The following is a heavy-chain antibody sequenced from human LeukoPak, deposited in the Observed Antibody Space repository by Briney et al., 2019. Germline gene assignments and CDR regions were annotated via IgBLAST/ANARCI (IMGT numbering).Heavy chain of an antibody. Sequence: GGSLRLSCAASGFTFDDYAMHWVRQAPGKGLEWVSLISGDGGSTYYADSVKGRFTISRDNSKNSLYPQMNSLRTEDTALYYCAKAPSITMVRGVLPPIDYWGQGTLVTVSS. D-gene: IGHD3-10*01. J-gene: IGHJ4*02. CDR1: GFTFDDYA. CDR2: ISGDGGST. CDR3: AKAPSITMVRGVLPPIDY. V-gene: IGHV3-43*02.